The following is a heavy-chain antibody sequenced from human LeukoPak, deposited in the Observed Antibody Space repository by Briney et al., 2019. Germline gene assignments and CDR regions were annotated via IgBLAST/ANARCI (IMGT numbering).Heavy chain of an antibody. CDR1: GYTFTGYY. D-gene: IGHD3-10*01. Sequence: ASVKVSCKASGYTFTGYYMHWVRQAPGQGLEWMGWINPNSGGTNYAQKFQGRVTMTRDTSISTAYMELSRLRSDDTAVYYCARERLTMVRGFGPDRDIYYYYMDVWGKGTTVTVSS. V-gene: IGHV1-2*02. CDR3: ARERLTMVRGFGPDRDIYYYYMDV. CDR2: INPNSGGT. J-gene: IGHJ6*03.